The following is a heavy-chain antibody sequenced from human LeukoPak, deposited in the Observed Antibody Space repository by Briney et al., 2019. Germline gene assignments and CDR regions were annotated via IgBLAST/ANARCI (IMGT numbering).Heavy chain of an antibody. J-gene: IGHJ6*03. CDR2: INHSGST. CDR1: GGSFSGYY. D-gene: IGHD4-17*01. CDR3: ARGYGDYGGSYYYYYYMDV. V-gene: IGHV4-34*01. Sequence: SETLSLTCAAYGGSFSGYYWSWIRQPPGKGLEWIGEINHSGSTNYNPSLKSRVTISVDTSKNQFSLKLSSVTAADTAVYYCARGYGDYGGSYYYYYYMDVWGKGTTVTVSS.